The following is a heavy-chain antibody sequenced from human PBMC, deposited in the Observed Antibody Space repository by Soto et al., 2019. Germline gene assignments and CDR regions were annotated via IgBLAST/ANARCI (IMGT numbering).Heavy chain of an antibody. CDR1: GGSFSGDY. J-gene: IGHJ4*02. Sequence: TXSLTFAVYGGSFSGDYWSWIRQPPGKGLEWIGEINHSGSTNYNPSLKSRVTISVDTSKNQFSLKLSSVTAADTAVYYCASFFGTYWGQGTLVTVSS. D-gene: IGHD3-10*01. V-gene: IGHV4-34*01. CDR3: ASFFGTY. CDR2: INHSGST.